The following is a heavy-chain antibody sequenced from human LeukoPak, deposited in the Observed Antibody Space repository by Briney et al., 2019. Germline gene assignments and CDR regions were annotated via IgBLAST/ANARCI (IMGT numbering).Heavy chain of an antibody. CDR1: GGSFSGYY. V-gene: IGHV4-34*01. CDR2: INHSGST. CDR3: ARGSDFWSGYRIDY. J-gene: IGHJ4*02. Sequence: SETLSLTCAVYGGSFSGYYWSWIRQPPGKGLEWIGEINHSGSTNYNPSLKSRVTISVDTSKNQFSLKLSSVTAADTAVYYCARGSDFWSGYRIDYWGQGTLVTVSS. D-gene: IGHD3-3*01.